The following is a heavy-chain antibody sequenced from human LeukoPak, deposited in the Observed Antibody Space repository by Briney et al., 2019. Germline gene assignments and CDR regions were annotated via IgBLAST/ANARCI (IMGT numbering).Heavy chain of an antibody. CDR1: GYTFTSYG. D-gene: IGHD6-13*01. Sequence: GASVKVSCKASGYTFTSYGISWVRQAPGQGLEWMGWISAYNGNTNYAQKLQGRVTMTTDTSTSTAYMELRNLRSDDTAVYYCARAHSIASYYYGVDVWGQGTTVTVSS. V-gene: IGHV1-18*01. J-gene: IGHJ6*02. CDR3: ARAHSIASYYYGVDV. CDR2: ISAYNGNT.